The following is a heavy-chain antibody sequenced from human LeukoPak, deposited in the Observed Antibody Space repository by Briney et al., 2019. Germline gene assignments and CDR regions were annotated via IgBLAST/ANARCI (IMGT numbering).Heavy chain of an antibody. CDR1: SGSIGSYY. Sequence: PSETLSLTCTVSSGSIGSYYWSWIRQPPGKGLEWIGYIYYSGSTSYNPSLKSRVTISVDTSKNQFSLKLRSVTAADTAVYYCARQREWESPFDSWGQGTLVTVSS. J-gene: IGHJ4*02. CDR3: ARQREWESPFDS. V-gene: IGHV4-59*08. D-gene: IGHD1-26*01. CDR2: IYYSGST.